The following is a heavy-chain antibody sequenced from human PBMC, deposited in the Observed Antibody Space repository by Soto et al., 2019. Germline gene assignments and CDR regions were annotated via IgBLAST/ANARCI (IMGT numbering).Heavy chain of an antibody. CDR1: GFTVSSNY. J-gene: IGHJ4*02. D-gene: IGHD6-6*01. CDR3: ARIVSSSRFLNVDY. Sequence: GGSLRLSCAASGFTVSSNYMSWVRQAPGKGLEWVSVIYSGGSTYYADSVKGRFTISRDNSKNTLYLQMNSLRAEDTAVYYCARIVSSSRFLNVDYWGQGTLVTVSS. V-gene: IGHV3-66*01. CDR2: IYSGGST.